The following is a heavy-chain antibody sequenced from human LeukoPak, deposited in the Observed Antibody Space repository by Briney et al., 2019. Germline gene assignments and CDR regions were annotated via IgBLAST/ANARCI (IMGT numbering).Heavy chain of an antibody. Sequence: GGSLRLSCAASGFTFSSYGMHWVRQAPGTGLERVAFIRYDGNDKYYADSVKGRFTISRDNSKNTVYLQMNSLRAEDTAVYYCARGGTYYYDSSGTRPQRDPYYFDYWGQGTLVTVSS. CDR1: GFTFSSYG. V-gene: IGHV3-30*02. CDR2: IRYDGNDK. CDR3: ARGGTYYYDSSGTRPQRDPYYFDY. D-gene: IGHD3-22*01. J-gene: IGHJ4*01.